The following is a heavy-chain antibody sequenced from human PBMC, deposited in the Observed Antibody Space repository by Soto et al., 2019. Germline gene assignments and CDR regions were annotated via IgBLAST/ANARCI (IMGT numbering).Heavy chain of an antibody. CDR2: IIPVFGTA. V-gene: IGHV1-69*12. Sequence: QVQLVQSGAEVKKPGSSVKVSCKASGGSLSNYGITWVRQAPGQGLEWMGGIIPVFGTANYAQKFQGRVTITADEXTXIXXMDVTSLKSEDTAVYYCARGDATKIVVTTYYAMDVWGQGTTVTVSS. CDR3: ARGDATKIVVTTYYAMDV. J-gene: IGHJ6*02. CDR1: GGSLSNYG. D-gene: IGHD3-9*01.